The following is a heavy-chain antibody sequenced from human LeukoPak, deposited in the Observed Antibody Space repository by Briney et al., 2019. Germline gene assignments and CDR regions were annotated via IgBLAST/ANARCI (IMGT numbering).Heavy chain of an antibody. J-gene: IGHJ3*02. CDR3: ARVAREWQDAFDI. Sequence: SETLSLTCAVYGGSFSGYYWSWIRQPPGKGLEWIGETNHSGSTNYNASLKSRVTISVDTSKNQFSLKLSSVTAADTAVYYCARVAREWQDAFDIWGQGIMVTVSS. CDR1: GGSFSGYY. D-gene: IGHD3-3*01. CDR2: TNHSGST. V-gene: IGHV4-34*01.